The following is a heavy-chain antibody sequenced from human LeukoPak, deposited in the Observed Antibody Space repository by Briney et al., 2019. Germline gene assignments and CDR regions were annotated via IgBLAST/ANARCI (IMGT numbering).Heavy chain of an antibody. V-gene: IGHV3-33*06. Sequence: GRSLRLSCAASGFTFRNYGMHWVRQAPGKGLEWVAVIWYDGSNKYYADSVKGRFTISRDNSKNTLYLQMNSLRAEDTAVYYCAKAPSYDYVWGSYRYTRSSNWFDPWGQGTLVTVSS. D-gene: IGHD3-16*02. CDR3: AKAPSYDYVWGSYRYTRSSNWFDP. J-gene: IGHJ5*02. CDR1: GFTFRNYG. CDR2: IWYDGSNK.